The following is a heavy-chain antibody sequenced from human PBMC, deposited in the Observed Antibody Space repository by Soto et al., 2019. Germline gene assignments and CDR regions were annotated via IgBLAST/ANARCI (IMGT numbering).Heavy chain of an antibody. J-gene: IGHJ6*02. Sequence: ASVKVSCKASGYTFTSYYMHWVRQAPGQGLEWMGIINPSGGSTSYAQKFQGRVTMTRDTSTSTVYMELSSLRSEDTAVYYCARDQYYDILTDYRPDGGMDVWGQGTTVTVSS. CDR2: INPSGGST. D-gene: IGHD3-9*01. CDR1: GYTFTSYY. CDR3: ARDQYYDILTDYRPDGGMDV. V-gene: IGHV1-46*01.